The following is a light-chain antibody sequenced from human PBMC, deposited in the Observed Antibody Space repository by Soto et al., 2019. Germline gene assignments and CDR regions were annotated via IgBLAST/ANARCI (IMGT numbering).Light chain of an antibody. CDR1: SSNIGSNT. CDR2: SNN. CDR3: AAWDASLTGPVV. J-gene: IGLJ2*01. V-gene: IGLV1-44*01. Sequence: QPVLTQPPSASGTPGQRVTISCSGSSSNIGSNTVNWYQQLPGTAPKLLIYSNNQRPSGVPALFSGSKSGTSASLATSGLQYADEADYYCAAWDASLTGPVVFGGGTKVTVL.